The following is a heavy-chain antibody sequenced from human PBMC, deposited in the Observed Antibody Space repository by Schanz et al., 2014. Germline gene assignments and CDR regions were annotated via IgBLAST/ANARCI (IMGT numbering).Heavy chain of an antibody. CDR2: IYSGVST. J-gene: IGHJ4*02. D-gene: IGHD3-3*01. CDR1: GFIVSSTY. CDR3: ARGVRIDY. V-gene: IGHV3-66*01. Sequence: EVQLVESGGDLVQPGGSQRLSCAASGFIVSSTYMTWVRQAPGKGLEWVSIIYSGVSTYYADSVKGRFTISRDNSKNTVYLQMNSLTAEDTAVYYCARGVRIDYWGQGTLVTVPS.